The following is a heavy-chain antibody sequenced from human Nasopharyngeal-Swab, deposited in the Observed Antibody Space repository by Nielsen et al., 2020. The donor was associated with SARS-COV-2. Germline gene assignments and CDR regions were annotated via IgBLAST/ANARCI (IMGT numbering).Heavy chain of an antibody. J-gene: IGHJ4*02. V-gene: IGHV4-39*01. CDR3: FGMEWLRGPFDY. Sequence: SETLSLTCTVSGGSISSSSYYWGWTRQPPGKGLEWIGSIYYSGSTYYNPSLKSRVTISVDTSKNQFSLKLSSVTAADTAVYYCFGMEWLRGPFDYWGQGTLVTVSS. CDR1: GGSISSSSYY. CDR2: IYYSGST. D-gene: IGHD3-3*01.